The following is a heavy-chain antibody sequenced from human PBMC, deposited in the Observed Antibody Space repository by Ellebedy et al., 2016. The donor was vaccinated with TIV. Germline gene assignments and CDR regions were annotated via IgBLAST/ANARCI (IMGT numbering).Heavy chain of an antibody. CDR2: IYYSGST. Sequence: MPSETLSLTCTVSGGSISSFYWSWIRQPPGKGLEWIGYIYYSGSTNYNPSLKSRVTISVDTSKRKFSLKLSSVTAADTAVYYCARMTYSSRWYEGWFDPWGQGTLVTVSS. V-gene: IGHV4-59*01. CDR3: ARMTYSSRWYEGWFDP. J-gene: IGHJ5*02. CDR1: GGSISSFY. D-gene: IGHD6-13*01.